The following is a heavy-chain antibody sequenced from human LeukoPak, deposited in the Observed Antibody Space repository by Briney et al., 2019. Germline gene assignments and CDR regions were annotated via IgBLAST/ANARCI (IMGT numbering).Heavy chain of an antibody. CDR3: ARVGPAEKGSPLVF. Sequence: GGSLRLSCAASGFTFSTYGFHWVRQGPGNGLKWVADTSYDGSDKDYADSVKGRLTISRDNCKDSLYLRMNSLKDTDMAVYPCARVGPAEKGSPLVFWGQGSLVTVSS. V-gene: IGHV3-30*03. CDR1: GFTFSTYG. D-gene: IGHD1-14*01. CDR2: TSYDGSDK. J-gene: IGHJ4*02.